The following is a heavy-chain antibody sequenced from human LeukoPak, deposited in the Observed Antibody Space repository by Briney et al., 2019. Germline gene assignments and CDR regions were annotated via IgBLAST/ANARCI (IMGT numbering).Heavy chain of an antibody. V-gene: IGHV4-34*01. CDR3: ARVAFTEQQLITPFDY. CDR1: GGSFSGYY. J-gene: IGHJ4*02. CDR2: INHSGST. Sequence: PSETLSLTCAVYGGSFSGYYWSWIRQPPGKGLERIGEINHSGSTNYNPSLKSRVTISVDTSKNQFSLKLSSVTAADTAVYYCARVAFTEQQLITPFDYWGQGTLVTVSS. D-gene: IGHD6-13*01.